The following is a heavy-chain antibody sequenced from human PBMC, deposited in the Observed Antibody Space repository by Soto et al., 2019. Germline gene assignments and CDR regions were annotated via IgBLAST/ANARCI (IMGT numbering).Heavy chain of an antibody. Sequence: EVQLLESGGGLVQPGGSLRLSCAASGFTFSSYAMSWVRQAPGKGLEWVSAISGSGGSTYYADSVKGRFTISRDNSKNTLYLQMNSLRAEDTAVYYCAKDLGRGWLVPRGWFDPWGQGTLVTVSS. CDR2: ISGSGGST. D-gene: IGHD6-19*01. CDR3: AKDLGRGWLVPRGWFDP. CDR1: GFTFSSYA. J-gene: IGHJ5*02. V-gene: IGHV3-23*01.